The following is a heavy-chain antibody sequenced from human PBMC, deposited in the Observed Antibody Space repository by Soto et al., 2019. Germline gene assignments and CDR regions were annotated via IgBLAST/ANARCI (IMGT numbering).Heavy chain of an antibody. CDR3: AHSITIFGVVIYYFDY. J-gene: IGHJ4*02. CDR1: GFSLSTSGVG. V-gene: IGHV2-5*02. CDR2: IYWDDDK. D-gene: IGHD3-3*01. Sequence: SGPTLVKPTQTLTLTCTFSGFSLSTSGVGVGWIRQPPGKALEWLALIYWDDDKRYNPSLKSRLTITKDTSKNQVVLTMTNMDPLDTATYYCAHSITIFGVVIYYFDYWGQGTLVTVSS.